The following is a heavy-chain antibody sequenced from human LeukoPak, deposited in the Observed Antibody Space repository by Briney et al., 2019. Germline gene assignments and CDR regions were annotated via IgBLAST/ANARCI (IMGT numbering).Heavy chain of an antibody. CDR1: GFPFNDYV. CDR2: TSADERIK. D-gene: IGHD1-26*01. V-gene: IGHV3-30*03. CDR3: ARDPVLGAPDYLDY. J-gene: IGHJ4*02. Sequence: GGSLRLSCTVSGFPFNDYVIHWVRQAPGKGLEWVAVTSADERIKIYNDSVRGRFTISRDNSKNTQYLQMNSLRVEDTAVYYCARDPVLGAPDYLDYWGRGTRVSVSS.